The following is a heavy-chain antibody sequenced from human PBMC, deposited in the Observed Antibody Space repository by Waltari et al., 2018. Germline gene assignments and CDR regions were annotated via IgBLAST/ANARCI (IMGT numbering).Heavy chain of an antibody. D-gene: IGHD3-22*01. Sequence: RVQSGAELKKPGPSVKVSCKASGYTFTGYAKMWVRQAPGQGLEWMGRINPKNGDTHYAQKFQGRVAMTTDTSTNTAFMELHSLRSDDTAVYYCLRDSSGSHFDYWGQGTLVTVSS. CDR2: INPKNGDT. CDR1: GYTFTGYA. J-gene: IGHJ4*02. V-gene: IGHV1-2*06. CDR3: LRDSSGSHFDY.